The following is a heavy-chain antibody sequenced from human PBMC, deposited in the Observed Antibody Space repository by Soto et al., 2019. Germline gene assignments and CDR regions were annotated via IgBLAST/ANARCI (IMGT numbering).Heavy chain of an antibody. CDR3: ARDCVGITVADPIYYYAMDV. D-gene: IGHD6-19*01. CDR1: GGTFSRYP. V-gene: IGHV1-69*06. CDR2: ITPIFDTV. Sequence: ASVKVSCKASGGTFSRYPISWVRQAPGQGLEWMGGITPIFDTVNYAQKFQGRVTITADKSTSTAYMELNSLRSEDTAMYYCARDCVGITVADPIYYYAMDVWGQGTTVTVSS. J-gene: IGHJ6*02.